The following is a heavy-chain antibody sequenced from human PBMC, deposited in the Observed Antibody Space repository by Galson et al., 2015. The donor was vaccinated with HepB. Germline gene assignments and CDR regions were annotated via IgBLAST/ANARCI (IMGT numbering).Heavy chain of an antibody. V-gene: IGHV1-2*02. D-gene: IGHD5-12*01. CDR2: ISPNSGVT. CDR1: GYTFTDHY. Sequence: SVKVSCKASGYTFTDHYMHWVRQAPGQGLEWMGWISPNSGVTDYAQKFQGRVTMTRDTSISTAYLELSVLRSDDTAVYYCARTPSGWGAYEVKWTARFDPWGQGTLVTVSS. CDR3: ARTPSGWGAYEVKWTARFDP. J-gene: IGHJ5*02.